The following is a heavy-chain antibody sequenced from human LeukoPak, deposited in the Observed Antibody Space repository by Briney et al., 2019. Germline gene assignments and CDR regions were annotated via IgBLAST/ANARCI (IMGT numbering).Heavy chain of an antibody. J-gene: IGHJ6*03. V-gene: IGHV4-34*01. CDR2: INHSGST. CDR3: ARLRVILTSWGPYYYMDV. CDR1: GFTFSSYG. D-gene: IGHD2-2*01. Sequence: GSLRLSCAASGFTFSSYGMSWVRQAPGKGLEWIGEINHSGSTNYNPSLKSRVTISVDTSKNQFSLKLSSVTAADTAVYYCARLRVILTSWGPYYYMDVWGKGTTVTVSS.